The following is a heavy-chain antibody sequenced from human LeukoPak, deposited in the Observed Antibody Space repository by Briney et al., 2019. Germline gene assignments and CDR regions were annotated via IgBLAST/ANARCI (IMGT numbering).Heavy chain of an antibody. Sequence: EPSETLSLTCTVSGGSISSYYWSWIRQPPGKGLEWIGYIYYSGSTNYSPSLKSRVTISVDTSKNQFSLKLSSVTAADTAVYYCARGGGDWYFDLWGRGTLVTVSS. V-gene: IGHV4-59*01. CDR3: ARGGGDWYFDL. CDR1: GGSISSYY. CDR2: IYYSGST. J-gene: IGHJ2*01. D-gene: IGHD3-16*01.